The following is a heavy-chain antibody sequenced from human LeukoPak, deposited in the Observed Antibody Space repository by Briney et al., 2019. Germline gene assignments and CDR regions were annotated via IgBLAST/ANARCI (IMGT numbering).Heavy chain of an antibody. CDR3: ARGSNWRYYFDY. J-gene: IGHJ4*02. V-gene: IGHV3-33*01. CDR2: IWYDGSNK. CDR1: GFTFSSYG. D-gene: IGHD1-20*01. Sequence: GGSLRLSCAASGFTFSSYGMHWVRQAPGKGLEWVAVIWYDGSNKYYADSVKGRFTISRDNSKNTLYLQMNSLRAEDTAVYYCARGSNWRYYFDYWGQGTLVTVSS.